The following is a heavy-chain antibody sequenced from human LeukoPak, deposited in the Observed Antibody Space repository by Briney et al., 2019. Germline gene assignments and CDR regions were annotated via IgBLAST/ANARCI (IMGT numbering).Heavy chain of an antibody. CDR3: ARDLQEPYSGSYSDAFDI. Sequence: GGSLRLSCAASGFTFSSYSMNWVRQAPGKGLEWVSYISSSSSTIHYADSVKGRFTISRDNAKNSLYLQMNSLRDEDTAVYYCARDLQEPYSGSYSDAFDIWGQGTMVTVSS. J-gene: IGHJ3*02. D-gene: IGHD1-26*01. V-gene: IGHV3-48*02. CDR2: ISSSSSTI. CDR1: GFTFSSYS.